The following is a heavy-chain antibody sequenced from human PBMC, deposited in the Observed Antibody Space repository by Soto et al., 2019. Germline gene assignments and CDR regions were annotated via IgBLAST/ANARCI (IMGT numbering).Heavy chain of an antibody. V-gene: IGHV3-23*01. CDR2: ISGPASTT. CDR1: GFRFSSYA. D-gene: IGHD3-10*01. J-gene: IGHJ5*01. CDR3: ARGFYAGKSNWFES. Sequence: GGSLRLSCAASGFRFSSYALSWVRQAPGKGLEWVSLISGPASTTYYADAVQGRFTISRDNSKNTLSLQMSNLRAEDTAIYYCARGFYAGKSNWFESWGQGTRVTV.